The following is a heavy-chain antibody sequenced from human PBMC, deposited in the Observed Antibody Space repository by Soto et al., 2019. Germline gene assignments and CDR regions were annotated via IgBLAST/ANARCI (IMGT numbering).Heavy chain of an antibody. J-gene: IGHJ3*02. V-gene: IGHV1-46*01. CDR3: ARDQTSVTMIVVVMEGTAFDI. CDR1: GYTFTSYY. Sequence: ASVKVSCKASGYTFTSYYMHWVRQAPGQGLEWMGIINPSGGSTSYAQKFQGRVTMTRDTSTSTVYMELSSLRSKDTAVYYCARDQTSVTMIVVVMEGTAFDIWGQGTMVTVSS. D-gene: IGHD3-22*01. CDR2: INPSGGST.